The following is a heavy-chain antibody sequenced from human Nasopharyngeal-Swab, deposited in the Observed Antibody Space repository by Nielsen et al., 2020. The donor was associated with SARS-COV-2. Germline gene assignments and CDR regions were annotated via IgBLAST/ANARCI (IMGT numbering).Heavy chain of an antibody. V-gene: IGHV3-23*01. CDR3: AKGSRGYCSGGSCYLYYFDY. D-gene: IGHD2-15*01. J-gene: IGHJ4*02. CDR2: ISGSGGST. Sequence: WIRQPPGKGLEWVSAISGSGGSTYYADSVKGRFTISRDNSKNTLYLQMNGLRAEDTAVYYCAKGSRGYCSGGSCYLYYFDYWGQGTLVTVSS.